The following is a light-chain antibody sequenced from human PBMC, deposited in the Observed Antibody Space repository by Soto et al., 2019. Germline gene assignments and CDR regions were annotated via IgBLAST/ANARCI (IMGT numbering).Light chain of an antibody. V-gene: IGLV2-23*01. Sequence: QSALTQPASLSGSPGQSITISCTGTSRDIGSYNFVSWYQHHPGKAPRLVLYEDIKRPSGVSNRFSGSKSGNMASLTISGLQAEDEAVYYCCSYVGDVLFGGGTKVTVL. J-gene: IGLJ2*01. CDR2: EDI. CDR1: SRDIGSYNF. CDR3: CSYVGDVL.